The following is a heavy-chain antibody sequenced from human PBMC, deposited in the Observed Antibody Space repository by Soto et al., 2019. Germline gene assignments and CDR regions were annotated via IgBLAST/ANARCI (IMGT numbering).Heavy chain of an antibody. J-gene: IGHJ4*02. CDR3: ASDRVGVAGWDY. Sequence: QVQLVESGGGVVQPGRSLRLSCAASGFTFSSYAMHWVRQAPGKGLEWVAVISYDGSNKYYADSVKGRFTISRDNSKNTLYLQMNSLRAEDTAVYYCASDRVGVAGWDYWGQGTLVTVSS. V-gene: IGHV3-30-3*01. D-gene: IGHD6-19*01. CDR2: ISYDGSNK. CDR1: GFTFSSYA.